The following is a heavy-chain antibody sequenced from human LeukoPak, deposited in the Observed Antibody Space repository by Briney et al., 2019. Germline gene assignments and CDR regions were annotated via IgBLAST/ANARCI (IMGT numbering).Heavy chain of an antibody. D-gene: IGHD3-16*01. J-gene: IGHJ4*02. V-gene: IGHV3-21*01. CDR2: ISSSSSYI. CDR1: GFTFSSYS. CDR3: APQSELGFDY. Sequence: GGSVRLSCAASGFTFSSYSMNWVRQAPGKGLEWVSSISSSSSYIYYADSVKGRFTISRDNAKNSLYLQMISLRAEDTAVYYCAPQSELGFDYWGQGTLVTVSS.